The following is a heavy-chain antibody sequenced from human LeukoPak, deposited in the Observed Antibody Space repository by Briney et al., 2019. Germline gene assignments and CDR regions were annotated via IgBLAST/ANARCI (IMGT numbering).Heavy chain of an antibody. CDR2: ISTYNGNT. CDR3: ARDQGLAVAGTFGY. J-gene: IGHJ4*02. V-gene: IGHV1-18*01. D-gene: IGHD6-19*01. CDR1: GYTFTTYG. Sequence: ASVKVSCKASGYTFTTYGINWVRQAPGQGLEWMGWISTYNGNTNYAQKLQGGVTMTTDTSTSTSYMELRSLRSDDTALYYCARDQGLAVAGTFGYWGQGTLVTVSS.